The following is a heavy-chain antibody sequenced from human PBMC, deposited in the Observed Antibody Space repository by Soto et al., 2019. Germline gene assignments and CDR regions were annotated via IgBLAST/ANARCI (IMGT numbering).Heavy chain of an antibody. CDR1: GYTFTGYY. D-gene: IGHD5-12*01. CDR3: ARKVATLNFDY. V-gene: IGHV1-2*02. J-gene: IGHJ4*02. CDR2: LNPDTGAT. Sequence: ASVKVSCKASGYTFTGYYMHWVRQAPGQGLEWMGWLNPDTGATNYAEKFQGRVTMTRDTSSSTAYMEVLRLRSDDTAVYYCARKVATLNFDYWGQGTLVTVSS.